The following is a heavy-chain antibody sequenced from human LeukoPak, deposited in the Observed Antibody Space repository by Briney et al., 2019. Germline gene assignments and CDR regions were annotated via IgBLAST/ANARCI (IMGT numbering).Heavy chain of an antibody. D-gene: IGHD3-10*01. V-gene: IGHV3-21*01. J-gene: IGHJ4*02. CDR2: ISSSSSYI. CDR3: ARDLDYGSGDY. CDR1: GFSFSFYR. Sequence: GGSLRLSCAASGFSFSFYRMDWVRQAPGKGLEWVSSISSSSSYIYYADSVKGRFTISRDNAENSLYLQMNSLRAEDTAVYYCARDLDYGSGDYWGQGTLVTVSS.